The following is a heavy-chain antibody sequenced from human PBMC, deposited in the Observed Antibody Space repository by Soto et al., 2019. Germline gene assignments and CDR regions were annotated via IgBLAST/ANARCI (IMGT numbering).Heavy chain of an antibody. CDR1: GGSISSYY. J-gene: IGHJ5*02. Sequence: SETLSLTCTVSGGSISSYYWSWIQQPPGKGLEWIGYIYYSGSTNYNPSLKSRVTISVDTSKNQFSLKLSSVTAADTAVYYCAREGRNWFDPWGQGTLVTVSS. CDR2: IYYSGST. CDR3: AREGRNWFDP. V-gene: IGHV4-59*01.